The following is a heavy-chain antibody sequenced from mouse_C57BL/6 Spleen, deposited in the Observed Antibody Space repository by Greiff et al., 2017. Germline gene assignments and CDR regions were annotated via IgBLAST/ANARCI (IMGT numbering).Heavy chain of an antibody. V-gene: IGHV1-62-2*01. CDR2: FYPGSGSI. Sequence: QVQLQQSGAELVKPGASVKLSCKASGYTFTEYTIHWVKQRSGQGLEWIGWFYPGSGSIKYNEKFKDKATFTADKSSSTVYMELSRLTSEDSAVYFCARHEEGYYGSRGYFDYWGQGTTLTVSS. CDR1: GYTFTEYT. D-gene: IGHD1-1*01. J-gene: IGHJ2*01. CDR3: ARHEEGYYGSRGYFDY.